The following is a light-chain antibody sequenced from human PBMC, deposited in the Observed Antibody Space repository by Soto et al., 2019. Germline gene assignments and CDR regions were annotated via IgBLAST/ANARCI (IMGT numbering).Light chain of an antibody. CDR1: QSVSSSF. V-gene: IGKV3-20*01. CDR3: QQYVSSPWA. CDR2: GAS. Sequence: EIVLTQSPATLSLSPGERATLSCRASQSVSSSFLAWYQQKAGQAPRLLIYGASRRATGIPDRFSGSGSGTDFTLTISRLEPEDFAVYYCQQYVSSPWAFGQGTRWIS. J-gene: IGKJ1*01.